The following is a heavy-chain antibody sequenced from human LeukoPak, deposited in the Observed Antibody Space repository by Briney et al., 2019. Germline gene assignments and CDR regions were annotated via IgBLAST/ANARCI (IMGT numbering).Heavy chain of an antibody. D-gene: IGHD2-2*01. CDR3: ARRYCSSTSCYLDP. CDR2: IHYTGST. CDR1: GGSISSYY. J-gene: IGHJ5*02. Sequence: SETLSLTCTVSGGSISSYYWSWIRQPPRKGLQWIGYIHYTGSTNYNPSLKSRVTISVNTSKNQFSLRLSSVTAADTAVYYCARRYCSSTSCYLDPWGQGTLVTVSS. V-gene: IGHV4-59*12.